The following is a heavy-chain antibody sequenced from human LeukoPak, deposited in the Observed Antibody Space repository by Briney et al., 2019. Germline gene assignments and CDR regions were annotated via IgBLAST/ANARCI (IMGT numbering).Heavy chain of an antibody. CDR1: GGSISSYY. CDR3: ARQAWKKFDY. D-gene: IGHD1-1*01. J-gene: IGHJ4*02. V-gene: IGHV4-59*08. Sequence: PSETLSLTCTVSGGSISSYYWSWIRQPPGKGLEWIGYIYYSENTNYNPSLKSRVTMSVDTSNNQFSLGLSSVTAADTAVYYCARQAWKKFDYWAREPWSPSPQ. CDR2: IYYSENT.